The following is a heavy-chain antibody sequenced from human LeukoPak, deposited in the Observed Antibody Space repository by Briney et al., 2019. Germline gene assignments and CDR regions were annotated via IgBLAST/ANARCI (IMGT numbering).Heavy chain of an antibody. CDR2: ISGSGGST. Sequence: GGSLRLSCAASGFTFSSYAMSWVRQPPGEGMEWVSAISGSGGSTYYADSVKGRFTISRDNSKNTLYLQMNSLRAEDTAVYYCAKDRGVVVPAAPCYWGQGTLVTVSS. D-gene: IGHD2-2*01. CDR3: AKDRGVVVPAAPCY. J-gene: IGHJ4*02. CDR1: GFTFSSYA. V-gene: IGHV3-23*01.